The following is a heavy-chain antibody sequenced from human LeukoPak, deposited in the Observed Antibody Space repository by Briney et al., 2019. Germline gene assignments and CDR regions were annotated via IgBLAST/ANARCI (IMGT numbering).Heavy chain of an antibody. V-gene: IGHV3-43*02. D-gene: IGHD6-13*01. CDR3: AKDRAAGTPYSWFDP. CDR1: GFNFGDYA. Sequence: PGGSLRLSCAASGFNFGDYAMHWVRRAPGKGREGVSFISGDGGTTYYADYVKGRFTISRDNSKNSLYLQMNSLRIEDTALYYCAKDRAAGTPYSWFDPWGQGTLVTVSS. CDR2: ISGDGGTT. J-gene: IGHJ5*02.